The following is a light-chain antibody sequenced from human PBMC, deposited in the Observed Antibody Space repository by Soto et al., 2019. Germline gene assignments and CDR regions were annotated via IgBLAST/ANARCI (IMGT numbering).Light chain of an antibody. CDR3: MHALQTPA. Sequence: DIVMTQSPLSLPVTPGGPASISCRSSQSLLHSNGYNYLDWYLQKPGQSPQLLIYLGSNRASGVHDRFSGSGSGTDFTLKISRVEAEDVGVYYCMHALQTPAFGQGTKVAIK. V-gene: IGKV2-28*01. CDR1: QSLLHSNGYNY. CDR2: LGS. J-gene: IGKJ1*01.